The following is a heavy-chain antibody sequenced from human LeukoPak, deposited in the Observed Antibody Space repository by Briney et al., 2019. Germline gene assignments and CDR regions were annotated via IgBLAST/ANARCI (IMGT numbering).Heavy chain of an antibody. CDR3: ARRRYYDSTGYFE. J-gene: IGHJ1*01. V-gene: IGHV4-39*02. Sequence: SETLSLTCTVSGDFISSSSYYWGWIRQPPGKGLEGIGDVYYSGRTYYNPSLESRVFISIDTSKNYFSLNLNFVTAADTAVYYCARRRYYDSTGYFEWGRGSLVTVSS. D-gene: IGHD3-22*01. CDR1: GDFISSSSYY. CDR2: VYYSGRT.